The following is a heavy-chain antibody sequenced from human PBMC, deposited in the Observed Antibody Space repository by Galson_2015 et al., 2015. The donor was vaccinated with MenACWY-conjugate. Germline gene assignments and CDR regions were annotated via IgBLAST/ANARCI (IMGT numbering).Heavy chain of an antibody. D-gene: IGHD2-15*01. CDR2: IYAGGST. CDR3: ARENVATSIDL. V-gene: IGHV3-66*01. CDR1: GFTVTSNY. Sequence: SLRLSCAASGFTVTSNYMSWVRQAPEKALEWVSVIYAGGSTDYADSVRGRFTISRDNSRNTLYLQMDSLRPEDTALYYCARENVATSIDLWGQGTLVTDSS. J-gene: IGHJ5*02.